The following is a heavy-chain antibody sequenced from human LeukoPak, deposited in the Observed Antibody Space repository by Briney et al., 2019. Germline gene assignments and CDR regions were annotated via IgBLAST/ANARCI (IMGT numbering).Heavy chain of an antibody. CDR1: GFTLSSFE. CDR2: ISSGSSTI. V-gene: IGHV3-48*03. J-gene: IGHJ4*02. Sequence: GGSLRLSCAASGFTLSSFEMNWVRQAPGKGLEWVSYISSGSSTIYYADSVKGRFTVSRDNAKNSLYLQMKSLRAEDTAIYYCARGLHSRLYDSSGYYPYWGQGTLVTVSS. D-gene: IGHD3-22*01. CDR3: ARGLHSRLYDSSGYYPY.